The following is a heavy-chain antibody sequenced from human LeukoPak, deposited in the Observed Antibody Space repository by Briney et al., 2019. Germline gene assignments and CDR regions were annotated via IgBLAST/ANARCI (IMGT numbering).Heavy chain of an antibody. D-gene: IGHD1-26*01. V-gene: IGHV3-11*06. Sequence: GGSPRLSCEASGFIFSDHYMTWIRQAPGKGLEWISYISNSGSYKNYADSVRGRFTISRDNARNSLYLQMNSLRAEDTAVYYCSREPRLLDYWGQGTLVTVSS. CDR2: ISNSGSYK. CDR3: SREPRLLDY. J-gene: IGHJ4*02. CDR1: GFIFSDHY.